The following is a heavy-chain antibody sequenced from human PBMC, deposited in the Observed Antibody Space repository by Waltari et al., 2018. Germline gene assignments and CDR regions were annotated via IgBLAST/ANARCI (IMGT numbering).Heavy chain of an antibody. CDR3: ARRRYYYYYMDV. V-gene: IGHV4-34*01. J-gene: IGHJ6*03. CDR2: INHSGST. D-gene: IGHD4-17*01. Sequence: QVQLQQWGAGLLKPSETLSLTCAVYGGSFSGYYWSWIRQPPGKGLEWIGEINHSGSTNYNPSLKSRVTISVDTSKNQFSLKLSSVTAADTAVYYWARRRYYYYYMDVWGKGTTVTVSS. CDR1: GGSFSGYY.